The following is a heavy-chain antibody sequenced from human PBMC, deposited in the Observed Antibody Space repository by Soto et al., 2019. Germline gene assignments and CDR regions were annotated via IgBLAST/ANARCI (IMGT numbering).Heavy chain of an antibody. V-gene: IGHV4-34*01. J-gene: IGHJ4*02. CDR1: SGSFGGYY. D-gene: IGHD6-6*01. CDR3: ARAPKVSGSSQTRPDF. Sequence: PSETLSLTCSIYSGSFGGYYWSWIRQPPGKGLEWIGEISQSGNTNYSPSLKSRVSISIDTSKKQSSLNLASVSAADTAVYYCARAPKVSGSSQTRPDFWGQGTQVTVSS. CDR2: ISQSGNT.